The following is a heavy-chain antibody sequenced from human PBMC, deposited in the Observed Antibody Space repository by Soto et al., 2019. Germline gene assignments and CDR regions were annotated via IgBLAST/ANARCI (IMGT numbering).Heavy chain of an antibody. CDR2: IHHSGTT. V-gene: IGHV4-38-2*01. Sequence: SETLSLTCGVSDSSINSNYYWLWIRQPPGKGLEWIGAIHHSGTTYYTPSLKSRVTISMDMSKNHFSLRLTSVTAADTAIYYCDRGLYGGNFDYWGQGTPVTVSS. CDR1: DSSINSNYY. CDR3: DRGLYGGNFDY. J-gene: IGHJ4*02. D-gene: IGHD4-17*01.